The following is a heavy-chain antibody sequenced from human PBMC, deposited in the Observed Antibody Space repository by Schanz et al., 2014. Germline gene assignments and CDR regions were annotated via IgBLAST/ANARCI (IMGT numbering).Heavy chain of an antibody. Sequence: QVQLVQSGAEVKKPGSSVTVSCKASGDTLSSYGISWVRQAPGQGLEWMGRIIPNLGSANYAQKFQGRVTITADISTSTAYMDLSSLRSDDTAVYYCARDDRFVEWSLLGSWGQGTLVTVSS. D-gene: IGHD3-3*01. CDR3: ARDDRFVEWSLLGS. CDR1: GDTLSSYG. V-gene: IGHV1-69*04. J-gene: IGHJ5*02. CDR2: IIPNLGSA.